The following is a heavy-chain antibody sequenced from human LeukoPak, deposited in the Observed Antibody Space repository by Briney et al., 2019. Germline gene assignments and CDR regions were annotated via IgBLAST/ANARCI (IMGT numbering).Heavy chain of an antibody. CDR2: IKRDGSEK. Sequence: GGALRLSFAASGFTLTDYWMSWGRQAPGEGVGGGANIKRDGSEKYYVDSVKGRFTISRDNAKNSLYLQLNSLRTEDTAVYYCARGRGSWYGVYFDYWGQGTLVTVSS. CDR3: ARGRGSWYGVYFDY. V-gene: IGHV3-7*01. J-gene: IGHJ4*02. D-gene: IGHD6-13*01. CDR1: GFTLTDYW.